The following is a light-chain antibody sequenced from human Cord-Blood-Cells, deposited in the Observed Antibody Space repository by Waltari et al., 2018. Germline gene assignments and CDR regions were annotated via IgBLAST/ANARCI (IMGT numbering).Light chain of an antibody. CDR1: SSAVGSYTL. CDR2: EVS. J-gene: IGLJ2*01. Sequence: QSALTQPPSVSGPPGPSVPISSTGTSSAVGSYTLFSCYQQPPGPAPKLMIYEVSTRPSGVPDRFSGSKSGNTASLTISGLQAEDEADYYCSSYTSSSTLVFGGGTKLTVL. CDR3: SSYTSSSTLV. V-gene: IGLV2-18*02.